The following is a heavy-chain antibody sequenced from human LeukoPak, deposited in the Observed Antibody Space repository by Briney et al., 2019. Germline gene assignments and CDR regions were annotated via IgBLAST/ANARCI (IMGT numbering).Heavy chain of an antibody. J-gene: IGHJ4*02. D-gene: IGHD3-22*01. CDR1: GFTFSTYW. V-gene: IGHV3-74*01. CDR2: INSDESGR. Sequence: GGSLRLSXAASGFTFSTYWMHWVRQIPGKGLVWVSRINSDESGRSYADSVKGRFTISRDNAKNTLYLQMNSLRAEDTAVYYCARSIEDYYDSSGFYAYWGQGTLVTVSS. CDR3: ARSIEDYYDSSGFYAY.